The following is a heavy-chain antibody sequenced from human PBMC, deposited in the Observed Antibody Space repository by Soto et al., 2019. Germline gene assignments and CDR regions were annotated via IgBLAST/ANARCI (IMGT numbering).Heavy chain of an antibody. Sequence: QITLKESGPTLVKPTQTLTLTCTFSGFSLSTSGVGVGWIRQPPGKALEWLALIYWDDDKRYSPSLKSRLTITKDTSKNPVVLTMTNMDPVHTATYYCAHRPSYCSGGSCYSGFDYWGQGTLVTVSS. J-gene: IGHJ4*02. V-gene: IGHV2-5*02. CDR1: GFSLSTSGVG. CDR2: IYWDDDK. D-gene: IGHD2-15*01. CDR3: AHRPSYCSGGSCYSGFDY.